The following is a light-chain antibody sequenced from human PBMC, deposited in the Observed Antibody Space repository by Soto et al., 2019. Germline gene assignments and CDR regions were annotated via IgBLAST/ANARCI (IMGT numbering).Light chain of an antibody. V-gene: IGKV1-39*01. J-gene: IGKJ1*01. CDR2: AAS. CDR3: LQNDNLPPWT. CDR1: QSISTY. Sequence: DIQMTQSPPSLSASVGDTITITCRASQSISTYLDWYPVTPGKAPKVLIYAASTLQDGVPSRFSGSGSGTDFTLTIKSLQPEDFATYYCLQNDNLPPWTFGQGNKVEIK.